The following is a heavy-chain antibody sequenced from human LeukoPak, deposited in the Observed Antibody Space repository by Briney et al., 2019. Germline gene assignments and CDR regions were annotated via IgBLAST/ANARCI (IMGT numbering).Heavy chain of an antibody. CDR2: IYYSGST. Sequence: SETLSLTCTVSGGSISSYYWSWIRQPPGKGLEWIGYIYYSGSTNYNPSLKSRVTISVDTSKNQFSLKLSSVTAADTAVYYCAKLVFGADYFDYWGQGTLVTVSS. V-gene: IGHV4-59*08. CDR3: AKLVFGADYFDY. J-gene: IGHJ4*02. D-gene: IGHD3-3*01. CDR1: GGSISSYY.